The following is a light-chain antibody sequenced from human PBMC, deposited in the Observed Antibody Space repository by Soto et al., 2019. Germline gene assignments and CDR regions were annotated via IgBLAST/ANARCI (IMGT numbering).Light chain of an antibody. Sequence: EIVVTQSPATLSVYPGERATLSCRASQSVGNNFAWYQQKPGQAPRLLIFATSTRATGVPARFSGSGSGREFPLTLSSLQSEDFAVYYCQQYGDWPLTFGGGAKVEIE. CDR3: QQYGDWPLT. V-gene: IGKV3-15*01. CDR1: QSVGNN. J-gene: IGKJ4*01. CDR2: ATS.